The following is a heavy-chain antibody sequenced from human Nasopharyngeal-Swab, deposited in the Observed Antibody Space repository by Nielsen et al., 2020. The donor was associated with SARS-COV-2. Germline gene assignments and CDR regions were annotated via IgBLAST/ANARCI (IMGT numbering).Heavy chain of an antibody. CDR2: INPNSGAT. D-gene: IGHD3-22*01. CDR3: ARDGRLTSSYYKNYYMDV. CDR1: GYSFTANY. J-gene: IGHJ6*03. V-gene: IGHV1-2*04. Sequence: ASVKVSCKASGYSFTANYIQWVRQVLGQGLEWMGWINPNSGATNYAQKFQGWVTLTRDASIRTAYMDLSRLKSDDTAVYYCARDGRLTSSYYKNYYMDVWGKGTTVTVSS.